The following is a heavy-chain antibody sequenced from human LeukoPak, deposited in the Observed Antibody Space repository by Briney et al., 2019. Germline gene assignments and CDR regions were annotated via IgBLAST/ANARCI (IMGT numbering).Heavy chain of an antibody. Sequence: SETLSLTCTVSGGSISSYYWSWIRQPPGKGLEWIGYIYYSGSTNYNPSLKSRVTISVDTSKNQFSLKLSSVTAADTAVYYCARDRGSYGGNWGWLAYWGQGTLVTVSS. D-gene: IGHD4-23*01. CDR3: ARDRGSYGGNWGWLAY. V-gene: IGHV4-59*01. J-gene: IGHJ4*02. CDR2: IYYSGST. CDR1: GGSISSYY.